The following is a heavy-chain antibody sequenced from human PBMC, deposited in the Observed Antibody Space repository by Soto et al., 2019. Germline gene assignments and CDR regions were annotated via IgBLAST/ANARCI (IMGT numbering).Heavy chain of an antibody. CDR2: IYYSGST. J-gene: IGHJ4*02. CDR1: GGSISSSSYY. V-gene: IGHV4-39*01. Sequence: QLQLQESGPGLVKPSETLSLTCTVSGGSISSSSYYWGWIRQPPGKGLEWIGSIYYSGSTYYNPSLKSRVTISVDTSKNQFSLKLSSVTAADTAVYYCARHPHRGCSGGSCYPHWGQGTLVTVSS. CDR3: ARHPHRGCSGGSCYPH. D-gene: IGHD2-15*01.